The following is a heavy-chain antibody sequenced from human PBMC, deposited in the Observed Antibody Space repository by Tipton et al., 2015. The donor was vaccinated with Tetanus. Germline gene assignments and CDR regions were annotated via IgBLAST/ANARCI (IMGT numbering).Heavy chain of an antibody. Sequence: SLRLSCAASGFTFSSYGMHWVRQARGKGLEWVAVISYDGSNRYYADAVKGRFTIFRDNDKNTLSLQMGSLRAEDTAVYYCAKDYDFWVAGRTYSLDYWGQGVVVTVSS. D-gene: IGHD3-3*01. CDR1: GFTFSSYG. J-gene: IGHJ4*02. V-gene: IGHV3-30*18. CDR3: AKDYDFWVAGRTYSLDY. CDR2: ISYDGSNR.